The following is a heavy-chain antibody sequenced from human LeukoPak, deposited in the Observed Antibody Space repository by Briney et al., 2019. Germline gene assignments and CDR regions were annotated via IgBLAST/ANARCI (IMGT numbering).Heavy chain of an antibody. CDR2: IYYSGST. V-gene: IGHV4-59*01. CDR1: GGSISSYY. D-gene: IGHD6-19*01. CDR3: AREGYSSGWYGYYFDY. Sequence: TSQTLSLTRTVSGGSISSYYWSWIRQPPGKGLEWIGYIYYSGSTNYNPSLKSRVTISVDTSKNQFSLKLSSVTAADTAVYYCAREGYSSGWYGYYFDYWGQGTLVTVSS. J-gene: IGHJ4*02.